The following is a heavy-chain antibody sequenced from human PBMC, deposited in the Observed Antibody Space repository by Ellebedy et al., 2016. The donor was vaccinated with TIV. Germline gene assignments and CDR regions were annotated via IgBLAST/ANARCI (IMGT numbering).Heavy chain of an antibody. CDR2: IDPRGGRT. CDR1: GYTFTSYY. V-gene: IGHV1-46*01. Sequence: AASVKVSCKTSGYTFTSYYLHWVRQAPGQGPEWMGIIDPRGGRTTNAQKFQGRVTMTRDTSTSTVYMELSSLRSEDPAVYYCARDSTSGASASFRFDPWGQGTLVIVSS. D-gene: IGHD6-19*01. J-gene: IGHJ5*02. CDR3: ARDSTSGASASFRFDP.